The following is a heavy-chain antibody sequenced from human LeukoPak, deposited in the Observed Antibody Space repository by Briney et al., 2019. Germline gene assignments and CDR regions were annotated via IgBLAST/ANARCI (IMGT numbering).Heavy chain of an antibody. D-gene: IGHD3-22*01. Sequence: GGSLRPSCAASGFTFSSYGMHWVRQAPGKGLEWVAFVSYDGSNKYYADSVKGRFTISRDNSKNTLYLQMNSLRAEDTAVYYCAKDLFYYDKGGFDYWGQGTPVTVSS. CDR3: AKDLFYYDKGGFDY. J-gene: IGHJ4*02. CDR1: GFTFSSYG. CDR2: VSYDGSNK. V-gene: IGHV3-30*18.